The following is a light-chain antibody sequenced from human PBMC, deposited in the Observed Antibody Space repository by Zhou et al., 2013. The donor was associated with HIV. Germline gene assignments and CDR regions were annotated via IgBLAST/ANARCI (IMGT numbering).Light chain of an antibody. CDR2: DAS. J-gene: IGKJ1*01. CDR3: QQYNTYAAWT. Sequence: AIQLTQSPSSLSASVGDRVTITCRASQGISSALAWYQQKPGKAPKLLIYDASSLESGVPSRFSGSGSGTDFTLTISSLQPEDFATYYCQQYNTYAAWTFGQGPRWKSN. CDR1: QGISSA. V-gene: IGKV1-13*02.